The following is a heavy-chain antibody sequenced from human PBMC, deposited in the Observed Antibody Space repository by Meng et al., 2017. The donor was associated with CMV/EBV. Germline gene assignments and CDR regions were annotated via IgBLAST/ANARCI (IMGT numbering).Heavy chain of an antibody. CDR2: ISAYNGNT. D-gene: IGHD3-3*01. J-gene: IGHJ6*02. Sequence: ASVKVSCKASGYTFTSYGISWVRQAPGQGLEWMGWISAYNGNTNYAQELQGRVTMTTDTSTSTAYMELRSLRSDDTAVYYCARFWSGYYKRGMDVWGQGTTVTVSS. CDR3: ARFWSGYYKRGMDV. CDR1: GYTFTSYG. V-gene: IGHV1-18*01.